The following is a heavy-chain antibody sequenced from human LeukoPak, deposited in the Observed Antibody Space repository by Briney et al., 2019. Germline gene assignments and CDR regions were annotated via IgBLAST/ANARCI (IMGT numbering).Heavy chain of an antibody. V-gene: IGHV3-21*01. CDR2: ITALSSYI. J-gene: IGHJ4*02. CDR3: ARVGGTGWYHDDY. Sequence: GGSLRLSCAASGFTFSHYTMNWVRQAPGKGLEWVSSITALSSYIYYADSVKGRFTISRDNANNSLYLQMTSLRAEDTAVYYCARVGGTGWYHDDYWGQGTLVTVSS. CDR1: GFTFSHYT. D-gene: IGHD6-19*01.